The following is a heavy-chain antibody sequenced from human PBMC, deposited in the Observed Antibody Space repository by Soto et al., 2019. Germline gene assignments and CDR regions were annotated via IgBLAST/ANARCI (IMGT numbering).Heavy chain of an antibody. CDR3: ARESGAGSSTVTLNWFDP. D-gene: IGHD4-17*01. CDR1: GGTFSSYA. V-gene: IGHV1-69*13. J-gene: IGHJ5*02. Sequence: ASVKVSCKASGGTFSSYAISWVRQAPGQGLEWMGGIIPIFGTANYAQKFQGRVTITADESTSTAYMELSSLRSEDTAVYYCARESGAGSSTVTLNWFDPWGQGTLVTVSS. CDR2: IIPIFGTA.